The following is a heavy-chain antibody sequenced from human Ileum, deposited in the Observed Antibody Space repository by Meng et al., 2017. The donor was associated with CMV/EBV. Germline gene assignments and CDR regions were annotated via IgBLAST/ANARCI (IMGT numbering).Heavy chain of an antibody. CDR3: AREVPAAKDPDSYYYYGMDV. J-gene: IGHJ6*02. CDR2: FNPSGGRT. CDR1: GYTFTRYY. Sequence: ASVKVSCKASGYTFTRYYIHWVRQAPGQGLEWMGIFNPSGGRTDSAPKFQGRVTITTDESTSTAYMELSSLRSEDTAVYYCAREVPAAKDPDSYYYYGMDVWGQGTTVTVSS. D-gene: IGHD2-2*01. V-gene: IGHV1-46*01.